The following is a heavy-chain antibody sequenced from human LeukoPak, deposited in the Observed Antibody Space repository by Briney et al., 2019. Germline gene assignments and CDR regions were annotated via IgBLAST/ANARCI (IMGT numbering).Heavy chain of an antibody. Sequence: SETLSLTCAVYGGSFSGYYWSWLRQPPGKGLEWIGEINHSGSTNYNPSLKSRVTISVDTSKNQFSLKLSSVTAADTAVYYCARRGSSGWYGKYYFDYWGQGTLVTVSS. D-gene: IGHD6-19*01. J-gene: IGHJ4*02. CDR1: GGSFSGYY. CDR2: INHSGST. CDR3: ARRGSSGWYGKYYFDY. V-gene: IGHV4-34*01.